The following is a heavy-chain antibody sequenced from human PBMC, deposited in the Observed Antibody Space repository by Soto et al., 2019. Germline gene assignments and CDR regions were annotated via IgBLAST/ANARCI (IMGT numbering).Heavy chain of an antibody. J-gene: IGHJ4*02. CDR3: AREFSNSPEAFDS. V-gene: IGHV4-61*01. Sequence: PSETLSLTCTVSGGSVNSVNYYWSWIRQPPGRGLDWIGYIYHTGSTNYNPSLNSRVTISVDTSRNQFSLKLNSVTAADTAVYYCAREFSNSPEAFDSWGQGTLVTVSS. CDR1: GGSVNSVNYY. D-gene: IGHD6-6*01. CDR2: IYHTGST.